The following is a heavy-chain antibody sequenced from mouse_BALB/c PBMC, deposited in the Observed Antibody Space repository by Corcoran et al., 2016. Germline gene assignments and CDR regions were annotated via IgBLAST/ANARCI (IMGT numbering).Heavy chain of an antibody. CDR2: INPSSGYT. CDR3: ARVITTDFDV. Sequence: QVQLQQSAAELARPGASVKMSCKASGYTFTSYTMHWVKQRPGQGLEWIGYINPSSGYTEYNQKFKDKTTLTADKSSSTAYMQLSSLTSEDSAVYYCARVITTDFDVWGAGTTVTVSS. CDR1: GYTFTSYT. V-gene: IGHV1-4*02. D-gene: IGHD2-4*01. J-gene: IGHJ1*01.